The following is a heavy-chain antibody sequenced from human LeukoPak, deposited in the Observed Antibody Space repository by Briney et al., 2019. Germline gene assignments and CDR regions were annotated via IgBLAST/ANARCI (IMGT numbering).Heavy chain of an antibody. CDR2: IYYSGST. CDR1: GGSISSSSYY. Sequence: PAETVSLTCTVSGGSISSSSYYWGGIRQPPGKGLEWIGSIYYSGSTYYTPSSKSRVTISVDTSKNQFSLKLSSVTAADTAVYYCARHYGYYVFDYRGPGNLGTVSS. J-gene: IGHJ4*02. D-gene: IGHD4-17*01. CDR3: ARHYGYYVFDY. V-gene: IGHV4-39*01.